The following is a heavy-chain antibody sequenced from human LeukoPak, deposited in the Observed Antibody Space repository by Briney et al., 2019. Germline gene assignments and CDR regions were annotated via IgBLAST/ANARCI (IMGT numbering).Heavy chain of an antibody. Sequence: PSETLSLTCAVSGYSISSGYYWGWIRQPPGKGLEWIGSIYHSGSTYYNPSLKSRVTISVDTSKNQFSLKLSSVTAADTAVYYCARAPLYSSSWSDPPYFDYWGQGTLVTVSS. CDR1: GYSISSGYY. D-gene: IGHD6-13*01. CDR3: ARAPLYSSSWSDPPYFDY. J-gene: IGHJ4*02. CDR2: IYHSGST. V-gene: IGHV4-38-2*01.